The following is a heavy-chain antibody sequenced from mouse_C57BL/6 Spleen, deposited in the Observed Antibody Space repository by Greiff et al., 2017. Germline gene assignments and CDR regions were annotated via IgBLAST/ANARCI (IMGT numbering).Heavy chain of an antibody. CDR1: GYSFTSYY. V-gene: IGHV1-66*01. CDR2: IYPGSGNT. J-gene: IGHJ3*01. Sequence: VQLQESGPELVKPGASVKISCKASGYSFTSYYIHWVKQRPGQGLEWIGWIYPGSGNTKYNEKFKGKATLTADTSSSAAYMQLSSLTSEDAAVYSGARGAEASWFAYWSQGTLVTVSA. CDR3: ARGAEASWFAY. D-gene: IGHD3-3*01.